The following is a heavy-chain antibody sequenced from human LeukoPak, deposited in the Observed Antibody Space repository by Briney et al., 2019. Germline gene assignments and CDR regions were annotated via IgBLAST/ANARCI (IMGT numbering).Heavy chain of an antibody. CDR2: IYYSGST. J-gene: IGHJ5*02. D-gene: IGHD3-10*01. CDR3: ARESAVRGVNWFDP. V-gene: IGHV4-31*03. CDR1: GGSISSGGYY. Sequence: SETLSLTCTVSGGSISSGGYYWSWIRQHPGKGLEWIGYIYYSGSTYYNPSLKSRATISVDTSKNQFSLKLSSVTAADTAVYYCARESAVRGVNWFDPWGQGTLVTVSS.